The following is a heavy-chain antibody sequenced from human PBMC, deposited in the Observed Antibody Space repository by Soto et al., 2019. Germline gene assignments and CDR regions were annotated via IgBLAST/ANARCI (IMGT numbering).Heavy chain of an antibody. J-gene: IGHJ4*02. Sequence: SGGSLRLSCAASGFTFSSYGMHWVRQAPGKGLEWVAVISYDGSNKYYADSVKGRFTISRDNSKNTLYLQMNSLRAEDTAVYYCARDEIGEPYDSSGYPGYWGQGTLVTVSS. CDR1: GFTFSSYG. CDR3: ARDEIGEPYDSSGYPGY. D-gene: IGHD3-22*01. V-gene: IGHV3-30*03. CDR2: ISYDGSNK.